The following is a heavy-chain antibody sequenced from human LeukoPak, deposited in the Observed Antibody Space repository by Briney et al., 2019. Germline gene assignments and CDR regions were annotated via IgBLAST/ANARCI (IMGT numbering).Heavy chain of an antibody. CDR1: GYTFTAYY. CDR2: LNPNSGAT. D-gene: IGHD3-3*02. CDR3: AGGLALPGAKFFDY. J-gene: IGHJ4*02. V-gene: IGHV1-2*02. Sequence: ASVKVSCKASGYTFTAYYIHWLRQAPGQGLEWMGWLNPNSGATNYAQKFQGRVSMTRDTSINTAYMELTRLTSDDTAVYFCAGGLALPGAKFFDYWGQGTLVTVSS.